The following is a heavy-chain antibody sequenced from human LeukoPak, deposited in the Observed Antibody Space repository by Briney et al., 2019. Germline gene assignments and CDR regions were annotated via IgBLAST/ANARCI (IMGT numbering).Heavy chain of an antibody. V-gene: IGHV4-39*07. Sequence: SETLSLTCTVSGGSISSSSYYWGWIRQPPGKGLEWIGSIYYSGSTYYNPSPKSRVTISVDTSKNQFSLKLSSVTAADTAVYYCARGPDMVVTAIQYFQHWGQGTLVTVSS. J-gene: IGHJ1*01. CDR3: ARGPDMVVTAIQYFQH. CDR1: GGSISSSSYY. CDR2: IYYSGST. D-gene: IGHD2-21*02.